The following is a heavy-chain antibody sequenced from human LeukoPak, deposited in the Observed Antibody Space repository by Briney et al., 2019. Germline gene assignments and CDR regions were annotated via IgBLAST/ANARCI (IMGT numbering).Heavy chain of an antibody. D-gene: IGHD5-12*01. J-gene: IGHJ4*02. CDR1: GFTFSNAW. CDR3: TTDLYLRYGGYFDY. CDR2: IRDTTDGGTI. V-gene: IGHV3-15*01. Sequence: PGGSLRLSCVASGFTFSNAWMNWGRQAPGKGLEWVCHIRDTTDGGTIDYAAPVKGRFTISRDDSKNTLYLQMNSLKTEDTAVYYCTTDLYLRYGGYFDYWGQGTLVTVSS.